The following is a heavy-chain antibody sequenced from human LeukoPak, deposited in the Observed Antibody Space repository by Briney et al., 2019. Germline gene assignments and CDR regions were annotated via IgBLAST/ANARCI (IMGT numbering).Heavy chain of an antibody. J-gene: IGHJ4*02. V-gene: IGHV3-30*04. Sequence: GRSLRLSCAASAFPFSGYTMHWVRQVPGKGREWLAVIPYDGGNADYADSVKGRFTISRDNAKNSLYLQMNSLRAEDTAVYYCASRGGLGWGQGTLVTVSS. CDR2: IPYDGGNA. CDR3: ASRGGLG. D-gene: IGHD3-10*01. CDR1: AFPFSGYT.